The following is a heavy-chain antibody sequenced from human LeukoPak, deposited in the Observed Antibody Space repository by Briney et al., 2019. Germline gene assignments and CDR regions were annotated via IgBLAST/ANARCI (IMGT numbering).Heavy chain of an antibody. Sequence: GGSLRLSCAVSGFVFSNTDMYWVRQAPGKGPDWVAFISYDGSKRYYGDSVRGRFTISRDNSRNTVYLQMNSLRPEDTAVYYCAKDSPDYGDQWGGYSWFDPWGQGTPVIVSS. D-gene: IGHD4/OR15-4a*01. V-gene: IGHV3-30*18. CDR3: AKDSPDYGDQWGGYSWFDP. CDR1: GFVFSNTD. J-gene: IGHJ5*02. CDR2: ISYDGSKR.